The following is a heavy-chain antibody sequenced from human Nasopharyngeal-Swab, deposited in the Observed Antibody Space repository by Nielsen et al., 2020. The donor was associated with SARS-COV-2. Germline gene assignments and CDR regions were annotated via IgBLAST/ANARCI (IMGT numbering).Heavy chain of an antibody. CDR3: VHSTGWRLDY. Sequence: SGPTLVKPSQTLTLTCTFPGFSLSTSTVGVSWVRQLPGNALEWLALLYWDDDNRYNPSLKRRTTITQDTSKNHVVLTMTNMDPVDTATYFCVHSTGWRLDYWGQGTLVTVSS. CDR1: GFSLSTSTVG. CDR2: LYWDDDN. D-gene: IGHD6-19*01. J-gene: IGHJ4*02. V-gene: IGHV2-5*02.